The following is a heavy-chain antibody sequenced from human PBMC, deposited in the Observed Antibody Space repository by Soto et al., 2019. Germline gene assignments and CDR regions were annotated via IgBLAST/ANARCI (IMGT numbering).Heavy chain of an antibody. CDR2: IIPILGIA. Sequence: QVQLVQSGAEVKKPGSSVKVSCKASGGTFSSYTISWVRQAPGQGLEWMGRIIPILGIANYAQKFQGRVTITADKPTSTAYRERTSLRAKETAVYYWARDQPPIITFGGVISHQEKSYYYYNRDVWGKGTPV. CDR3: ARDQPPIITFGGVISHQEKSYYYYNRDV. D-gene: IGHD3-16*02. V-gene: IGHV1-69*08. J-gene: IGHJ6*03. CDR1: GGTFSSYT.